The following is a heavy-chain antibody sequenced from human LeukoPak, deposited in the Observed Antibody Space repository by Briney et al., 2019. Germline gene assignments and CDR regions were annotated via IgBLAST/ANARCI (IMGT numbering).Heavy chain of an antibody. Sequence: PSETLSLTCAVYGGSFSDYYWAWIRQPPGKGLEWIGDINHSGSANYNPYLKSRVTISVDRSRNQFYLRLSPVTVADTALYYCARERASNNYNNWLDPWGQGTLVTVSS. CDR3: ARERASNNYNNWLDP. CDR2: INHSGSA. V-gene: IGHV4-34*01. D-gene: IGHD4-11*01. CDR1: GGSFSDYY. J-gene: IGHJ5*02.